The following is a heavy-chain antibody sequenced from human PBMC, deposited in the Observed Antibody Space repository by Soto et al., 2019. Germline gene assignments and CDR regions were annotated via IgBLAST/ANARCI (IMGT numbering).Heavy chain of an antibody. CDR1: GGSISSGGYS. V-gene: IGHV4-30-2*01. CDR2: IYHSGST. Sequence: TLSLTCAVSGGSISSGGYSLSWIRQPPGKGLEWIGYIYHSGSTYYNPSLKSRVTISVDRSKNQFSLKLSSVTAADTAVYYCARGPSALGYGDYAYAFDIWGQGTIVTVSS. D-gene: IGHD4-17*01. CDR3: ARGPSALGYGDYAYAFDI. J-gene: IGHJ3*02.